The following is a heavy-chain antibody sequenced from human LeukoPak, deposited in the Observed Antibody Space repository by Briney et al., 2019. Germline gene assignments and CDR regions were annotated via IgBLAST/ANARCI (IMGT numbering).Heavy chain of an antibody. CDR3: ARGDSSGYYYRGDAFDI. D-gene: IGHD3-22*01. J-gene: IGHJ3*02. CDR2: IYHSGST. CDR1: GGSISSGGYS. V-gene: IGHV4-30-2*01. Sequence: PSETLSLTCTVSGGSISSGGYSWSWIRQPPGKGLEWIGYIYHSGSTYYNPSLKSRVTISVDRSKNQFSLKLSSVTAADTAVYYCARGDSSGYYYRGDAFDIWGQGTMVTVSS.